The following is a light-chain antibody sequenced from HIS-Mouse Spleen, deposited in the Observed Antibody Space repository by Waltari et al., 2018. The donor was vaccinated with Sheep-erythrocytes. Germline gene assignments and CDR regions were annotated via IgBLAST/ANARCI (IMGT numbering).Light chain of an antibody. CDR3: CSYAGSYNHV. V-gene: IGLV2-11*01. CDR2: DVS. J-gene: IGLJ1*01. CDR1: SSDFGCSNY. Sequence: QSALTQPRSVSGSPGQSVTISCTGTSSDFGCSNYLSWYQQHPGKAPKLMIYDVSKRPSGVPDRFSGSKSGNTASLTISGLQAEDEADYYCCSYAGSYNHVFATGTKVTVL.